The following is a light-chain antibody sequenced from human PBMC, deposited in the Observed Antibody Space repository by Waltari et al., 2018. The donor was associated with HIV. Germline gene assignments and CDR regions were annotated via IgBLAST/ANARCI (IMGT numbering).Light chain of an antibody. CDR3: QQYNNWPFT. Sequence: VMTQSPATLSVSPGDRATLSCKTSQRISTNLAWYQQKPGQVPRLLIYVASTRATGIPDRFSGSTSGTDFTLTISSLQSEDSAVYYCQQYNNWPFTFGPGTRLEIK. V-gene: IGKV3-15*01. CDR1: QRISTN. CDR2: VAS. J-gene: IGKJ3*01.